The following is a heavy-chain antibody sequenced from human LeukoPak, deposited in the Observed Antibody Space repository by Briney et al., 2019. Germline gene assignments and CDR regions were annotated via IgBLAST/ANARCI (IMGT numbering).Heavy chain of an antibody. J-gene: IGHJ5*02. D-gene: IGHD4-17*01. Sequence: SQTLSLTCTVSGGSISSGDYYWSWIRQPPGKGLEWIGYIYYSGSTYYNPSLKSRVTISVDTSKNQFSLKLSSVTAADTAAYYCARDRTTVINWFDPWGQGTLVTVSS. CDR3: ARDRTTVINWFDP. V-gene: IGHV4-30-4*01. CDR2: IYYSGST. CDR1: GGSISSGDYY.